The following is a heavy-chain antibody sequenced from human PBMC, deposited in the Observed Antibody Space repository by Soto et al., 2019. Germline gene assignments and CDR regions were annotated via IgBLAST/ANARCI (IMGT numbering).Heavy chain of an antibody. D-gene: IGHD2-15*01. CDR2: IRSKANSYAT. J-gene: IGHJ6*02. CDR1: GFTFSGSA. Sequence: GGSLRLSCAASGFTFSGSAMHWVRQASGKGLEWVGRIRSKANSYATAYAASVKGRFTISRDDSKNTAYLQMNSLKTEDTAVYYCTTPPDYCSGGSCYFPSYYGMDVWGQGTTVTVSS. V-gene: IGHV3-73*01. CDR3: TTPPDYCSGGSCYFPSYYGMDV.